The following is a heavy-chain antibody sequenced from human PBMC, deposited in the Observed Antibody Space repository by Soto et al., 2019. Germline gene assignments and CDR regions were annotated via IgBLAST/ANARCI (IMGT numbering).Heavy chain of an antibody. CDR2: TYYRSKWYN. CDR3: ARGYSGYEYHYYYYYYMDV. CDR1: GDSVSSNSAA. J-gene: IGHJ6*03. V-gene: IGHV6-1*01. D-gene: IGHD5-12*01. Sequence: QSPTLSLPCAISGDSVSSNSAAWNWIRQSPSRGLEWLGRTYYRSKWYNDYAVSVKSRITINPDTSKNQFSLQLNSVTPEDTAVYYCARGYSGYEYHYYYYYYMDVWGKGTTVTVSS.